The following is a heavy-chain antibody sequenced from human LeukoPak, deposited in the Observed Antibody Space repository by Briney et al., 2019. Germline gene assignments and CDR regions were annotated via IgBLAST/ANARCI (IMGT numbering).Heavy chain of an antibody. D-gene: IGHD6-13*01. Sequence: SSETLSLTCTVSGGSVSSGSYYWSWIRQPPGKGLEWIGYIYYSGSTKYNPSLKSRATISLDMSKNQFSLKLSSVTAADTAVYYCARDFWAAAAAFDIWGQGTMVTVSS. CDR3: ARDFWAAAAAFDI. V-gene: IGHV4-61*01. CDR1: GGSVSSGSYY. J-gene: IGHJ3*02. CDR2: IYYSGST.